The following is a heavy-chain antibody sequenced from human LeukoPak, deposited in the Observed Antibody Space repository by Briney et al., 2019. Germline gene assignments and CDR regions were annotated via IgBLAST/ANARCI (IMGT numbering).Heavy chain of an antibody. J-gene: IGHJ4*02. V-gene: IGHV4-61*01. D-gene: IGHD3-3*01. CDR2: IHYSGST. CDR1: GYSIGSGYY. Sequence: PSETLSLTCTVSGYSIGSGYYWGWIRQPPGKGLEWIGFIHYSGSTNYNPSLKSRVTMSVDTSKNQFSLKVSSVTAADTAVYYCARVSGYPPYYFDYWGQGTLVTVSS. CDR3: ARVSGYPPYYFDY.